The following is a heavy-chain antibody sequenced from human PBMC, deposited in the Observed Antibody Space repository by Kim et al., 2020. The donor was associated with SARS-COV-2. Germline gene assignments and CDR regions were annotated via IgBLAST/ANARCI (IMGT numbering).Heavy chain of an antibody. D-gene: IGHD6-13*01. V-gene: IGHV4-39*01. CDR1: GGSITSSSDY. CDR3: ARHELAAAGSWFYS. CDR2: VYYCGST. Sequence: SETLSLTCTVSGGSITSSSDYWGWIRQPPGKGLEWTGSVYYCGSTYYNPSLKSRVSISVDTSKNQFSLRLSSVTAADTAVYFCARHELAAAGSWFYSWGQGTLVTVSS. J-gene: IGHJ5*01.